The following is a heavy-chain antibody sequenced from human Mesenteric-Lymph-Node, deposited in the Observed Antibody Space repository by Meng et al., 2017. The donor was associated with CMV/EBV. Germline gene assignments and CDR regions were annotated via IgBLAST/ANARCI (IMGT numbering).Heavy chain of an antibody. J-gene: IGHJ4*02. Sequence: SETLSLTCSVSGGSVSSGTSYWSWIRQPPGKGLEWIGFIYYSAYSGSTNYNPSLKSRVTISVDTSKNQFSLKLSSVAAADTAVHYCAREVVAGRGFDYWGQGTLVTVSS. D-gene: IGHD2-15*01. CDR1: GGSVSSGTSY. CDR3: AREVVAGRGFDY. V-gene: IGHV4-61*01. CDR2: IYYSAYSGST.